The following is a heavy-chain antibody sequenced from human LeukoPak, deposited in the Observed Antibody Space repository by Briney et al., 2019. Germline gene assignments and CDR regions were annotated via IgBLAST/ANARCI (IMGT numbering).Heavy chain of an antibody. J-gene: IGHJ4*02. CDR1: GYTFTSYY. CDR2: INPSGGST. Sequence: ASVKVSCKASGYTFTSYYMHWVRQAPGQGLEWMGIINPSGGSTSYAQKFQGRVTMTRDTSTSTVYMELSSLRSEDTAVYYCARENRVARKGIAVAGTPIPHGYWGQGILVTVSS. V-gene: IGHV1-46*01. CDR3: ARENRVARKGIAVAGTPIPHGY. D-gene: IGHD6-19*01.